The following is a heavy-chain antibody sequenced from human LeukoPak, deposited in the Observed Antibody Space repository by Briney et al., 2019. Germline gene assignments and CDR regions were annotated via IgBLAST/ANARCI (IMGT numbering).Heavy chain of an antibody. CDR3: ARDGVEMATISVFAFDI. Sequence: PGGSLRLSCAASGFTFSSYSMNRVRQAPGKGLEWVSSISSSSSYIYYADSVKGRFTISRDNAKNSLYLQMNSLRAEDTAVYYCARDGVEMATISVFAFDIWGQGTMVTVSS. CDR2: ISSSSSYI. V-gene: IGHV3-21*01. CDR1: GFTFSSYS. J-gene: IGHJ3*02. D-gene: IGHD5-24*01.